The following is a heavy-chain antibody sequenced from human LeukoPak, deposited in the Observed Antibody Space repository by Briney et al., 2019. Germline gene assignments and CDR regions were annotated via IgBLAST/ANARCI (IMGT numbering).Heavy chain of an antibody. V-gene: IGHV4-59*01. Sequence: RSSETLSLTCTVSGGSISSYYWSWIRQPPGKGLECIGYIDYSGSTNYNPSLKSRVTISVDTSKNQFSLKLSSVTAADTAVYYCARVLRRYSYGVDAFDIWGQGTMVTVSS. CDR1: GGSISSYY. CDR3: ARVLRRYSYGVDAFDI. CDR2: IDYSGST. D-gene: IGHD5-18*01. J-gene: IGHJ3*02.